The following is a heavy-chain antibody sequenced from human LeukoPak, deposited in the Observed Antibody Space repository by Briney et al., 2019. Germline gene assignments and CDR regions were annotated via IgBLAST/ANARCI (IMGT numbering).Heavy chain of an antibody. V-gene: IGHV4-39*07. CDR1: GGSISSNNYY. CDR2: IYYSGNT. CDR3: ARDYAFDI. Sequence: PSETLSLTCTVSGGSISSNNYYWGWIRQPPGKGLEWIGSIYYSGNTNYNPSLKSRVTISIDTSKNQFSLKLNSVTAADTAVYYCARDYAFDIWGQGTMVTVSS. J-gene: IGHJ3*02.